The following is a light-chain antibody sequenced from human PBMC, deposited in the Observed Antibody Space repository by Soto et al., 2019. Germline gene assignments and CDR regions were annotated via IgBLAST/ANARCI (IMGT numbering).Light chain of an antibody. CDR3: QQYNPYSPWT. V-gene: IGKV1-5*01. CDR2: DVS. J-gene: IGKJ1*01. Sequence: DIQMTQAPSTLSASVGDRVTITCRASQSINAWLAWYQQKPGKAPKLLIYDVSTLDSGVPSRFSGSGSGTEFTLTISSLQPDDFATYYCQQYNPYSPWTFGQGTKVDIK. CDR1: QSINAW.